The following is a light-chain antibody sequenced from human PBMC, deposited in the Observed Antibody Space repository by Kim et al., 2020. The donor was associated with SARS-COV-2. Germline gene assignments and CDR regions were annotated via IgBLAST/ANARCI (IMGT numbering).Light chain of an antibody. CDR2: QND. CDR3: QAWDGSTFV. CDR1: NLGEKY. J-gene: IGLJ1*01. Sequence: SSELTQPPSVSVSPGQTASITCSGDNLGEKYACWYQQKPGQSPVLVIYQNDKRPSGIPERFSGSNSGNTASLTISGTQAMDEADYFCQAWDGSTFVFGTGTKVTVL. V-gene: IGLV3-1*01.